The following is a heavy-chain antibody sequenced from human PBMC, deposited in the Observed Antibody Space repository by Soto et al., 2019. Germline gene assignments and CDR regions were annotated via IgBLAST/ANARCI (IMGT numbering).Heavy chain of an antibody. CDR3: VRVSDGLYFDFWSGYPSPSPLDYYGMDV. CDR1: GGTFSSYA. CDR2: IIPIFGTA. Sequence: GASVKVSCKSSGGTFSSYAISWVRQAPGQGLEWMGGIIPIFGTANYAQKFQGRVTITADESTSTAYMELSSLRSEDTAVYYCVRVSDGLYFDFWSGYPSPSPLDYYGMDVWGQGTTVTVSS. V-gene: IGHV1-69*13. D-gene: IGHD3-3*01. J-gene: IGHJ6*02.